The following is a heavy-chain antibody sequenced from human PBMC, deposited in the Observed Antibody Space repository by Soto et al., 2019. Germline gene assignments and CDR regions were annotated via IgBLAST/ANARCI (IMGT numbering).Heavy chain of an antibody. CDR2: IYYSGST. V-gene: IGHV4-59*08. J-gene: IGHJ4*02. D-gene: IGHD1-26*01. CDR1: GGSISSYY. Sequence: QVQLQESGPGLVKPSETLSLTCTVSGGSISSYYWSWIRQPPGKGLEWIGYIYYSGSTNYNPSLKSRVTISVDTSKNQFSLKLSSVTAADTAVYYCARRYGGNLAYWGQGTLVTVSS. CDR3: ARRYGGNLAY.